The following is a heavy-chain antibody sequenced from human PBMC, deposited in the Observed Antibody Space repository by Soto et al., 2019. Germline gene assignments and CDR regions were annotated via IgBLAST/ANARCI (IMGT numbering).Heavy chain of an antibody. Sequence: SETLSLTCAVSGYSISSSNWWGWIRQPPGKGLEWIGYIYYSGTTYYNPSLKSRVTMSVDTSKNQFSLKLTSVTAVDTAMYYCARDQGGDLDYWGQGTLVTVSS. CDR2: IYYSGTT. J-gene: IGHJ4*02. D-gene: IGHD2-21*01. CDR1: GYSISSSNW. CDR3: ARDQGGDLDY. V-gene: IGHV4-28*03.